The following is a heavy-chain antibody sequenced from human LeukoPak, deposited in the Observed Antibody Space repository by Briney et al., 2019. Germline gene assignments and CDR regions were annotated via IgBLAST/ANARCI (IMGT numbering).Heavy chain of an antibody. Sequence: PGGSMRLSCVVSGFTFSSYSMNWVRQAPGKGLEGVSSISSSSSYIYYADSVKGRFTISRDNAKNSLYLQMNRLRAEDTAVYYCARDTSDGFDYWGQGTLVTVSS. CDR3: ARDTSDGFDY. D-gene: IGHD2/OR15-2a*01. V-gene: IGHV3-21*01. CDR1: GFTFSSYS. CDR2: ISSSSSYI. J-gene: IGHJ4*02.